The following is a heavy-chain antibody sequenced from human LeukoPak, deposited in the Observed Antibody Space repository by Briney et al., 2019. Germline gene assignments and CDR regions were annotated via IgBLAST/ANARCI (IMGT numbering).Heavy chain of an antibody. J-gene: IGHJ4*02. CDR1: GGTFSSYA. Sequence: GASVKVSCKASGGTFSSYAISWVRQAPGQGLEWMGGIIPIFGTANYAQKFQGRVTITADESTSTAYMELSSLRSEDTAVYYCARGDSYYYDTPYYFDYWGQGTLVTVSS. V-gene: IGHV1-69*13. D-gene: IGHD3-22*01. CDR2: IIPIFGTA. CDR3: ARGDSYYYDTPYYFDY.